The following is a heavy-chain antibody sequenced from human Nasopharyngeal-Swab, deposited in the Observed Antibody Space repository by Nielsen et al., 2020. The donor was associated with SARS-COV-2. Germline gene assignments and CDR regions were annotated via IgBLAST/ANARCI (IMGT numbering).Heavy chain of an antibody. CDR2: ISTNGGGA. D-gene: IGHD3-3*01. CDR3: ARSIGYHEFWSGYIDY. CDR1: GDISISYY. J-gene: IGHJ4*02. Sequence: AKEICKAAGDISISYYIHWVGQPPGEGLEGRGAISTNGGGARYAQKFQGRVTMTSDASTSTVYMGLSSLTSEDTAVYYCARSIGYHEFWSGYIDYWGQRTLVTVSS. V-gene: IGHV1-46*01.